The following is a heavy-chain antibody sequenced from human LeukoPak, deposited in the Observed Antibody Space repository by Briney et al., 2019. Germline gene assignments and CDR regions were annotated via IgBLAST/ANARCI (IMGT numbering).Heavy chain of an antibody. Sequence: PSQTLSLTCTVSGGSISSGDYYWSWIRQPPGKGLEWIGYIYYSGSTYYNPSRESRVTISVDTSKNQFSLKLSSVTAADTAVYYCAREAPICSGGTCYDYWGQGTLVTVSS. CDR2: IYYSGST. V-gene: IGHV4-30-4*01. CDR1: GGSISSGDYY. CDR3: AREAPICSGGTCYDY. D-gene: IGHD2-15*01. J-gene: IGHJ4*02.